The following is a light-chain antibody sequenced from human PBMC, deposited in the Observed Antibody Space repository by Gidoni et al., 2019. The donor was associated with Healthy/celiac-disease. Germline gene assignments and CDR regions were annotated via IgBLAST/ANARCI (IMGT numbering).Light chain of an antibody. Sequence: DIQMTQSPSTLSASVGDRVTITCRASQSISSWLVWYQQKPGKAPKLLIYKASSLESGVPSRFSGSGSGTEFTLTISSLQPDDFATYYCQQNNSYWLRTFGQGTKVEIK. CDR2: KAS. CDR1: QSISSW. V-gene: IGKV1-5*03. CDR3: QQNNSYWLRT. J-gene: IGKJ1*01.